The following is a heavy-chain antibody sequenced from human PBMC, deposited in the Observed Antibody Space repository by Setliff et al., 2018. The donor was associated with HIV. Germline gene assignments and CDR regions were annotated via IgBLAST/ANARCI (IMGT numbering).Heavy chain of an antibody. CDR3: ERGYPVSYYYYMDV. CDR1: GGSIRSYY. J-gene: IGHJ6*03. V-gene: IGHV4-59*08. D-gene: IGHD3-16*02. CDR2: VFYNGDP. Sequence: PSETLSLTCTVSGGSIRSYYWSWIRQSPGKGLEWIGYVFYNGDPAYNPSLKSRLPISVDTSKSQFSLKLTAVTAEDTAVYYCERGYPVSYYYYMDVWGKGTTVTVSS.